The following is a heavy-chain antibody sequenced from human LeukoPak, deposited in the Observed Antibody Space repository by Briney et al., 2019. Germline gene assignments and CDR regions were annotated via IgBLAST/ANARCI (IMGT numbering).Heavy chain of an antibody. D-gene: IGHD2-15*01. CDR1: GYTSTGYY. CDR2: INPNSGGT. V-gene: IGHV1-2*02. CDR3: ARDSVTVAATQYNWFDP. Sequence: ASVKVSCKASGYTSTGYYMHWVRQAPGQGLEWMGWINPNSGGTNYAQKFQGRVTMTRDTSISTAYMDLSRLTSDDTAVYYCARDSVTVAATQYNWFDPWGQGTLVTVSS. J-gene: IGHJ5*02.